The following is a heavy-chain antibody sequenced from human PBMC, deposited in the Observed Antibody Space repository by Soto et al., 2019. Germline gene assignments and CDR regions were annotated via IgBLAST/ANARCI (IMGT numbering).Heavy chain of an antibody. CDR1: GFTFSSYG. CDR2: ISYDGSNK. J-gene: IGHJ3*02. CDR3: PLPSPTTDDAFHI. V-gene: IGHV3-30*03. Sequence: PGGALRLSCAASGFTFSSYGMHWVRQAPGKGLEWVAVISYDGSNKYYADSVKGRFTISRDNSKNTLYLQMNSLRAEDTAVYYCPLPSPTTDDAFHIRRQGTSVPVS.